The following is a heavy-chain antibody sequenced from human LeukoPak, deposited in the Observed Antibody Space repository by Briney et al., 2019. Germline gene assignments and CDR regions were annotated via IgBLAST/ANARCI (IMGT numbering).Heavy chain of an antibody. J-gene: IGHJ4*02. Sequence: GASVKVSCKASGGTFGSYAISWVRQAPGQGLEWMGRIIPILGIANYAQKFQGRVTITADKSTSTAYMELSSLRSEDTAVYYCARVRGCSSTSCDYNFDYWGQGTLVTVSS. V-gene: IGHV1-69*04. CDR2: IIPILGIA. D-gene: IGHD2-2*01. CDR3: ARVRGCSSTSCDYNFDY. CDR1: GGTFGSYA.